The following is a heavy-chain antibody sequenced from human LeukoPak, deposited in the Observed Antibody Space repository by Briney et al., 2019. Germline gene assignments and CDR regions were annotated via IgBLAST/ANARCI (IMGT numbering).Heavy chain of an antibody. Sequence: ASVKVSCKASGYTFTGYYMHWVRQAPGQGLEWMGWINPNSGGTNYAQKLQGRVTMTRDTSISTAYMELSRLRSDDTAVYYCARTGLRFLTYYYMDVWGKGTTVTVSS. CDR1: GYTFTGYY. CDR2: INPNSGGT. J-gene: IGHJ6*03. D-gene: IGHD3-3*01. V-gene: IGHV1-2*02. CDR3: ARTGLRFLTYYYMDV.